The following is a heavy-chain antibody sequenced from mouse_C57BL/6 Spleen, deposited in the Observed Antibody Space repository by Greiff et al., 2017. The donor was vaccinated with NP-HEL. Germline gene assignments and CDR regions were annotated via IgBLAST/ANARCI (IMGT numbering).Heavy chain of an antibody. V-gene: IGHV1-55*01. CDR2: IYPGSGST. D-gene: IGHD1-1*01. CDR1: GYTFTSYW. CDR3: ASGYYGSRDWYFDV. Sequence: QVQLKQSGAELVKPGASVKMSCKASGYTFTSYWITWVKQRPGQGLEWIGDIYPGSGSTNYNEKFKSKATLTVDTSSSTAYMQLSSLTSEDSAVYYCASGYYGSRDWYFDVWGTGTTVTVSS. J-gene: IGHJ1*03.